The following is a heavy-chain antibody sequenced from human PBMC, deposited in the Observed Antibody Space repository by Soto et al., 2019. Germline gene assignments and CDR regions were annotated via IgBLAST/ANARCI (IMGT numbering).Heavy chain of an antibody. Sequence: SETLSLTCAVYGGSFSGYYWSWIRQPPGKGLEWIGEINHSGSTNYNPSLKSRVTISVDTSKNQFSLKLSSVTAADTAVYYCASVSIVVVVAVQDRWFDPWGQGTLVTVSS. CDR2: INHSGST. D-gene: IGHD2-15*01. V-gene: IGHV4-34*01. CDR1: GGSFSGYY. CDR3: ASVSIVVVVAVQDRWFDP. J-gene: IGHJ5*02.